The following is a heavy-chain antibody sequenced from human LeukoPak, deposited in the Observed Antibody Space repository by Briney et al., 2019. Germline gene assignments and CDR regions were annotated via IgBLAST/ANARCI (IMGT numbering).Heavy chain of an antibody. CDR2: IIPIFGIA. V-gene: IGHV1-69*04. CDR3: ARDRGKYPEGYFDY. D-gene: IGHD2-2*02. J-gene: IGHJ4*02. Sequence: ASVKVSCKASGGTFSSYAISWVRQAPRQGLEWMGRIIPIFGIANYAQKFQGRVTITADKSTSTAYMELSSLRSEDTAVYYCARDRGKYPEGYFDYWGQGTLVTVSS. CDR1: GGTFSSYA.